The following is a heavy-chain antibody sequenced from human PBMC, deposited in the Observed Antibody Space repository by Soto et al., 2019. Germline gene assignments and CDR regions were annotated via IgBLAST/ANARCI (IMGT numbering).Heavy chain of an antibody. CDR1: GFTFDDYA. CDR3: AKAIPEGMNAFDI. V-gene: IGHV3-9*01. Sequence: EVQLVESGGGLVQPGRSLRLSCAASGFTFDDYAMHWVRQAPGKGLEWVSGISWNSGSIGYADSVKGRFTISRDNAKNSLYLQMNSLRAEDTALYYCAKAIPEGMNAFDIWGQGTMVTVSS. CDR2: ISWNSGSI. J-gene: IGHJ3*02.